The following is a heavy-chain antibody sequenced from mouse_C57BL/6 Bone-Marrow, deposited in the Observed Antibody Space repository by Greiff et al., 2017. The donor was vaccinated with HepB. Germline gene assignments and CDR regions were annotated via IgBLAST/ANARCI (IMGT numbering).Heavy chain of an antibody. CDR1: GYTFTDYY. V-gene: IGHV1-26*01. D-gene: IGHD2-3*01. Sequence: EVQLQQSGPELVKPGASVKISCKASGYTFTDYYMNWVKQSHGKSLEWIGDINPNNGGTSYNQKLKGKATLTVDKSSSTAYMEHRSLTSDDSAVYYGSRGLYGFAYWGQGTLVTVSS. J-gene: IGHJ3*01. CDR2: INPNNGGT. CDR3: SRGLYGFAY.